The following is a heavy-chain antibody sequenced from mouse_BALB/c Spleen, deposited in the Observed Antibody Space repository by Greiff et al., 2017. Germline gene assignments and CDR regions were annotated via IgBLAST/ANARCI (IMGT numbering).Heavy chain of an antibody. Sequence: EVQLQESGPELVKPGASVKISCKASGYTFTDYNMHWVKQSHGKSLEWIGYIYPYNGGTGYNQKFKSKATLTVDNSSSTAYMELRSLTSEDSAVYYCASSRSFYYYGSSYGAMDYWGQGTSVTVSS. CDR1: GYTFTDYN. V-gene: IGHV1S29*02. CDR2: IYPYNGGT. D-gene: IGHD1-1*01. CDR3: ASSRSFYYYGSSYGAMDY. J-gene: IGHJ4*01.